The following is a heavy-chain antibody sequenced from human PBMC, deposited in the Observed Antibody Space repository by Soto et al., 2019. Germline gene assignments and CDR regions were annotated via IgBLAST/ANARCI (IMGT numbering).Heavy chain of an antibody. V-gene: IGHV7-4-1*01. CDR1: GYTFTSYA. Sequence: GASVKVSCKASGYTFTSYAMNWVRQAPGQGLEWMGWINTNTGNPTYAQGFTGRFVFSLDTSVSTAYLQICSLKAEDTAVYYCARDDGPTPDYDFWSGYKGGPYYYYMDVWGKGTTVTVSS. CDR2: INTNTGNP. CDR3: ARDDGPTPDYDFWSGYKGGPYYYYMDV. D-gene: IGHD3-3*01. J-gene: IGHJ6*03.